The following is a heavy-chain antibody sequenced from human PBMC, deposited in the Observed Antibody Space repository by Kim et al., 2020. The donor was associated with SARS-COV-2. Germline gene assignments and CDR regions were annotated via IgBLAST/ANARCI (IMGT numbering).Heavy chain of an antibody. CDR3: ARGGEPGIALAGAEN. J-gene: IGHJ4*02. Sequence: GGSLRLSCAASGFTFTDYYMSWIRQTPGKGLEWVSYISTSGNTIYHADSVKGRFTISRDNAKNSLYLQMNSLRAEDTAVYYCARGGEPGIALAGAENWGQGNLVTVSS. V-gene: IGHV3-11*01. CDR2: ISTSGNTI. D-gene: IGHD6-19*01. CDR1: GFTFTDYY.